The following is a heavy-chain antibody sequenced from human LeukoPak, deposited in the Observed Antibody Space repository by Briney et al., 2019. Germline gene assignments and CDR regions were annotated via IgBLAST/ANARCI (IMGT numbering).Heavy chain of an antibody. V-gene: IGHV3-23*01. CDR3: AKDRLYDSSGYYPIFDY. D-gene: IGHD3-22*01. Sequence: GGSLRLSWAASGFTFSSYAMSWVRQAPGKGLEWVSAISGSGGSTYYADSVKGRFTISRDNSKNTLYLQMNSLRAEDTAVYYCAKDRLYDSSGYYPIFDYWGQGTLVTVSS. J-gene: IGHJ4*02. CDR1: GFTFSSYA. CDR2: ISGSGGST.